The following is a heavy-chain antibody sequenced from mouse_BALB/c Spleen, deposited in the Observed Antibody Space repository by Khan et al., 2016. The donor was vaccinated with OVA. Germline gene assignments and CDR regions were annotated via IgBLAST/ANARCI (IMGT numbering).Heavy chain of an antibody. CDR3: TRRYDYDYYAMDY. V-gene: IGHV1S81*02. CDR2: INPSNGGT. D-gene: IGHD2-4*01. Sequence: QVQLQQPGAELVKPGASVKLSCKASGYTFTSYYIYWVKQRPGQGLEWIGGINPSNGGTNFNEKFKSKATLTVDRSSSTAYMQLSSLTSEDSAVYYCTRRYDYDYYAMDYWGQGTSVTVSS. CDR1: GYTFTSYY. J-gene: IGHJ4*01.